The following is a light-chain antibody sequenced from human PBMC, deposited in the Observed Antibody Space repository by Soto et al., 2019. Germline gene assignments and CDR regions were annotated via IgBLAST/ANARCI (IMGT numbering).Light chain of an antibody. CDR3: QQYGSSPLT. Sequence: DIVLTQSPGTLSLYPGERATLSCRANQSVSSSYLAWYQQKPGQAPRLLIYGASSRATGIPDRFSGSGSGTDFTLTISRLEPEDFAVYYCQQYGSSPLTFGGGTKV. CDR2: GAS. CDR1: QSVSSSY. V-gene: IGKV3-20*01. J-gene: IGKJ4*01.